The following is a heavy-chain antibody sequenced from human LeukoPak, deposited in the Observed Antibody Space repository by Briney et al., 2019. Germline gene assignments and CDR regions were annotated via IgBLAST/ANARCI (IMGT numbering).Heavy chain of an antibody. V-gene: IGHV3-7*01. CDR1: GFTLSKHW. Sequence: PGGSLTLSCAASGFTLSKHWMTWVRQAPGKGLECVAIIKQDGSEKYYVNSVKGRFTISRDNAKNSLYLQMNSLRAEDTAVYYCARVGGYSGYDTTGGDYWGQGTLVTVSS. CDR3: ARVGGYSGYDTTGGDY. CDR2: IKQDGSEK. D-gene: IGHD5-12*01. J-gene: IGHJ4*02.